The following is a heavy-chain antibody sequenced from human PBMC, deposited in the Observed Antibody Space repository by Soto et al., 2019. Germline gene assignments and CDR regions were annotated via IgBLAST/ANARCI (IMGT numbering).Heavy chain of an antibody. CDR1: GFTFSSYA. CDR2: ISGSGGST. J-gene: IGHJ6*03. Sequence: GGSLRLSCAASGFTFSSYAMSWVRQAPGKGLEWVSAISGSGGSTYYADSVKGRFTISRDNSKNTLYLQMNSLRAEDTAVYYCASPERGYSNYEFYMDVWGKGTTVTVSS. V-gene: IGHV3-23*01. D-gene: IGHD4-4*01. CDR3: ASPERGYSNYEFYMDV.